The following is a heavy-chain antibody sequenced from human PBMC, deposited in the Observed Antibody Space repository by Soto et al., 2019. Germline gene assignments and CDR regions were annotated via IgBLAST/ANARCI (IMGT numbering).Heavy chain of an antibody. Sequence: VLLVQSGSEVKKPGSSVKVSCKASGGTFSSYAISWVRQAPGQGLEWMGGIVPMHGTAKYAQKFQGRVTITANESTSTAYMELSSLRFDDAAVYYCAREFHSVGLGSDLFDPWCQVTLVTVSS. J-gene: IGHJ5*02. CDR3: AREFHSVGLGSDLFDP. D-gene: IGHD2-15*01. CDR2: IVPMHGTA. CDR1: GGTFSSYA. V-gene: IGHV1-69*01.